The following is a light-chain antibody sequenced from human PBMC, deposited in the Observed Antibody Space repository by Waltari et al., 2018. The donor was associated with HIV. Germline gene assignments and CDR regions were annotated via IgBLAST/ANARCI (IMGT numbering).Light chain of an antibody. CDR3: TAWDSSLSAWV. V-gene: IGLV10-54*01. CDR1: SNNVGSES. CDR2: RNK. Sequence: QAGLTQPPSVSKGLRQTATLTCTGNSNNVGSESAAWLQQHQGHPPKLRSCRNKHRPSGISDGFAASRSGDTASLTITGLLPEDEADYYCTAWDSSLSAWVFGGGTKLTVL. J-gene: IGLJ3*02.